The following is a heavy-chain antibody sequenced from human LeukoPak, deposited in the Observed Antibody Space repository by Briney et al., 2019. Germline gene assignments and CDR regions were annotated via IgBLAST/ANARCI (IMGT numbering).Heavy chain of an antibody. V-gene: IGHV4-4*07. CDR2: IFSSGST. CDR3: ATLVQRPHYSYHYMDV. Sequence: SETLSLTCTISGGSISSFYWSWIRQPAEKGLEWIGHIFSSGSTNYNPSFKGRVTISVDRSKDQFSLKLRSVTAADTAVYYCATLVQRPHYSYHYMDVWGKGTTVTVSS. CDR1: GGSISSFY. J-gene: IGHJ6*03. D-gene: IGHD1-1*01.